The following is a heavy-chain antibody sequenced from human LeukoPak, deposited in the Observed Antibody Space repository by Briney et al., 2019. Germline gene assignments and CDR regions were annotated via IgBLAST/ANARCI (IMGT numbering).Heavy chain of an antibody. CDR1: GFTFDDYG. J-gene: IGHJ1*01. V-gene: IGHV3-20*04. CDR2: INWNGGST. CDR3: ASRYDSNAYYKYFQY. Sequence: GGSLRLSCAASGFTFDDYGMSWVRQAPGKGLEWVSGINWNGGSTGYADSVKGRFTISRDNAKSTLYLQMTSLRAEDTAVYYCASRYDSNAYYKYFQYWGQGTLVTVSS. D-gene: IGHD3-22*01.